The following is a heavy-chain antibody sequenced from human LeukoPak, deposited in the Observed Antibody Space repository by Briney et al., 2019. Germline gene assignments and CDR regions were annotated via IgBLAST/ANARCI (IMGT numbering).Heavy chain of an antibody. CDR1: GFTFSSYD. V-gene: IGHV3-13*04. CDR3: AREAAHFDY. Sequence: PGGSLRLSFAASGFTFSSYDMHLVRQATGKGLEWVSAIGIAGDTYYLDSVKGRFTISRDNSKNTLFLQMNSLRVEDTAIYYCAREAAHFDYWGQGTLVTVSS. J-gene: IGHJ4*02. D-gene: IGHD6-6*01. CDR2: IGIAGDT.